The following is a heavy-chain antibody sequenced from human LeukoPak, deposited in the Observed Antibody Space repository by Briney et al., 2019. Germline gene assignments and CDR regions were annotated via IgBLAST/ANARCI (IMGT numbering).Heavy chain of an antibody. J-gene: IGHJ5*02. CDR3: ARDIRNYYDSSGYYRWFDP. CDR2: IIPIFGTA. Sequence: GASVQVSFRASGGPFSSYAISWVRPAPGQGLEWMGGIIPIFGTANYAQKFQGRVTITTDESTSTAYMELSSLRSEDTAVYYCARDIRNYYDSSGYYRWFDPWGQGTLVTVSS. V-gene: IGHV1-69*05. CDR1: GGPFSSYA. D-gene: IGHD3-22*01.